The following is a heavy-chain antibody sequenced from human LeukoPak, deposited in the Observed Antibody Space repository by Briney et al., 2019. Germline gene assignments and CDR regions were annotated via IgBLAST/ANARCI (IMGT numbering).Heavy chain of an antibody. CDR2: ISHTGSDT. CDR1: GFTFSSYA. CDR3: AKRFYGSGSFYGD. D-gene: IGHD3-10*01. J-gene: IGHJ4*02. Sequence: GGSLRLSCAASGFTFSSYAMSWVRQAPGKGLEWVSAISHTGSDTYYADSVKDRLSISRDNSKNTLYLQMNSLRAEDTALYYCAKRFYGSGSFYGDWGRGTLVTVSS. V-gene: IGHV3-23*01.